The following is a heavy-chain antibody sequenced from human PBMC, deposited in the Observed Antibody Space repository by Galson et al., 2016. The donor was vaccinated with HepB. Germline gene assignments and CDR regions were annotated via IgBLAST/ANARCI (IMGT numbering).Heavy chain of an antibody. CDR1: GFTFSTYG. Sequence: SLRLSCAASGFTFSTYGMHWVRQAPGKGLEWVAVIWYDGSNKYYADSVKGRFTISRDNSKNTLYLQMNSLRAEDTAVYYCVRTNTKTSVYFDYWGQGTLVTVSS. V-gene: IGHV3-33*01. J-gene: IGHJ4*02. D-gene: IGHD2/OR15-2a*01. CDR2: IWYDGSNK. CDR3: VRTNTKTSVYFDY.